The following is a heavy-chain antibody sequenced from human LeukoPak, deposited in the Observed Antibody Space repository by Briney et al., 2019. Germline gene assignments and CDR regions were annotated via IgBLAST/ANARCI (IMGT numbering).Heavy chain of an antibody. CDR1: GGTFSSSA. D-gene: IGHD4/OR15-4a*01. CDR3: ARDQGLTAPPPYGLDV. CDR2: IIPVLNIT. J-gene: IGHJ6*02. Sequence: GASVKVSCKTSGGTFSSSAITWVRQAPGQGLEWMGRIIPVLNITSYAQKFQGRVTITADTSTSTVYMELSRLRSEETAVYYCARDQGLTAPPPYGLDVWGQGTPVIVSS. V-gene: IGHV1-69*04.